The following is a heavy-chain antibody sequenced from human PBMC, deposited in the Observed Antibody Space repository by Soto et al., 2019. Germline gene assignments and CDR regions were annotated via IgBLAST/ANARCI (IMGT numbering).Heavy chain of an antibody. CDR2: INAGNGNT. Sequence: ASVKVSCKASGYTFTSYAMHWVRQAPGQRLEWMGWINAGNGNTKYSQKFQGRVTITRDTSASTAYMELSSLRSEDTAVYYCARSLHHHLITMVRGESFPFDSWGQGTLVTVSS. CDR3: ARSLHHHLITMVRGESFPFDS. CDR1: GYTFTSYA. J-gene: IGHJ5*01. D-gene: IGHD3-10*01. V-gene: IGHV1-3*01.